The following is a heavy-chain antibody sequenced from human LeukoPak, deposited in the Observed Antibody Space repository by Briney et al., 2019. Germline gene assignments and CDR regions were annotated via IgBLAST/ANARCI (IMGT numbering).Heavy chain of an antibody. CDR2: ISSSSSYI. D-gene: IGHD3-3*01. Sequence: GGSLRLSCAASGFTFSSYSMNWVRQAPGKGLEWVSSISSSSSYIYYADSVKGRFTISRDNAKNSLYLQMNSLRAEDTAVYYCARAGTRRTIFGVGLLGMDVWGQGTTVTVSS. J-gene: IGHJ6*02. CDR1: GFTFSSYS. CDR3: ARAGTRRTIFGVGLLGMDV. V-gene: IGHV3-21*01.